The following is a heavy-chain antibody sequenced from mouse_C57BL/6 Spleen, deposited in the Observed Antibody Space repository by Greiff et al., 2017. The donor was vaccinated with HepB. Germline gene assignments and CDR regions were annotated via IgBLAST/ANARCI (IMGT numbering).Heavy chain of an antibody. V-gene: IGHV1-15*01. CDR2: IDPETGGT. J-gene: IGHJ3*01. CDR1: GYTFTDYE. D-gene: IGHD1-1*01. CDR3: TRHHYYGSSVAY. Sequence: VKVVESGAELVRPGASVTLSCKASGYTFTDYEMHWVKQTPVHGLEWIGAIDPETGGTAYNQKFKGKAILTADKSSSTAYMELRSLTSEDSAVYYCTRHHYYGSSVAYWGQGTLVTVSA.